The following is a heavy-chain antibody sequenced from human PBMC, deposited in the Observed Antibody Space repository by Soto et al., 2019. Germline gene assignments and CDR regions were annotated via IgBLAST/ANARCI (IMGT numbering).Heavy chain of an antibody. CDR3: AREEAARRSSFIGY. CDR2: INHSGST. V-gene: IGHV4-34*01. Sequence: SETLSLTCAVYGGSFSGYYWSWIRQPPGKGLEWIGEINHSGSTNYNPSLKSRVTISVDTSKNQFSLKLSSVTAADTAVYYCAREEAARRSSFIGYWGQGTLVTVSS. CDR1: GGSFSGYY. D-gene: IGHD6-6*01. J-gene: IGHJ4*02.